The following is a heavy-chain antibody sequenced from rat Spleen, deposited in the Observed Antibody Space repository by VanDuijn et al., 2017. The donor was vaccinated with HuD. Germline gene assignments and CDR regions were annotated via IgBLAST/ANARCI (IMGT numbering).Heavy chain of an antibody. V-gene: IGHV5-20*01. D-gene: IGHD1-11*01. CDR1: GFTFSNYD. CDR2: ISFDGSST. J-gene: IGHJ3*01. CDR3: TTENYGFAY. Sequence: EVQLVESDGGLVQPGRSLKLSCAASGFTFSNYDMAWVRQAPTKGLEWVASISFDGSSTYYRDSVKGRFTISRDNAKSTLYVQMDSLRSEDTATYYCTTENYGFAYWGKGTLVTVSS.